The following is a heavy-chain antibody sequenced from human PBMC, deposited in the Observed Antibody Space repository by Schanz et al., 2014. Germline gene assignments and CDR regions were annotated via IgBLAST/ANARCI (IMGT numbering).Heavy chain of an antibody. D-gene: IGHD5-12*01. CDR3: AKDMARGGYNWGFDS. CDR2: IKEDGSEK. V-gene: IGHV3-7*03. CDR1: GFTVSSSY. Sequence: EVQLVESGGGLVQPGGSLRLSCAASGFTVSSSYMSWVRQAPGKGLEWVANIKEDGSEKYYVDSVKGRFTISRDNAKNSLYLQMNSLRAEDTAIYYCAKDMARGGYNWGFDSWGQGTLVTVSS. J-gene: IGHJ4*02.